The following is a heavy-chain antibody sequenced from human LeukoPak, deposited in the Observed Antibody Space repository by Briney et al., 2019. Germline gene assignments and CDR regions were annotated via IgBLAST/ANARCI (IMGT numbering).Heavy chain of an antibody. J-gene: IGHJ6*02. CDR1: GFTFSSYA. V-gene: IGHV3-23*01. D-gene: IGHD3-10*01. Sequence: GGSLRLSCAASGFTFSSYAMSWVRQAPGEGLEWVSTISYSGDSTYYTDSVKGRFTISRDNSKNTLCLLMNSLRAEDTAVYYCAKVPYSDYGSGRPPFMDVWGQGTTVAVSS. CDR3: AKVPYSDYGSGRPPFMDV. CDR2: ISYSGDST.